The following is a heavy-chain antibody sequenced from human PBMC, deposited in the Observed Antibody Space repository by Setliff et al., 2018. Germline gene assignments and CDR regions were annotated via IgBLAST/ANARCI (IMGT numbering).Heavy chain of an antibody. Sequence: GASVKVSCKASGFAFSDYGVTWARQAPGQGLEWVAWINAHNGNTDYAHHLQGRVTVTTDTSSNTAFMDLRSLRTDDTAIYYCARPLFCTTYSCPMDVWGKGTMVTVSS. CDR2: INAHNGNT. D-gene: IGHD4-4*01. V-gene: IGHV1-18*01. CDR3: ARPLFCTTYSCPMDV. J-gene: IGHJ6*04. CDR1: GFAFSDYG.